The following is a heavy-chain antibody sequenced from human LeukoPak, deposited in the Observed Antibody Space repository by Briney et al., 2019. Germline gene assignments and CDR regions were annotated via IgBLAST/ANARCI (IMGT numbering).Heavy chain of an antibody. V-gene: IGHV3-48*03. D-gene: IGHD3-10*02. J-gene: IGHJ6*04. CDR3: AELGITMIGGV. Sequence: PGGSLRLSCAGSGFTFSSYEMNWVRRAPGEGREWVAYISSSGSTIYYADSVKARFTISRHNAKNSLYLQMHSLRAEETAVSYFAELGITMIGGVWGKGTTVTISS. CDR2: ISSSGSTI. CDR1: GFTFSSYE.